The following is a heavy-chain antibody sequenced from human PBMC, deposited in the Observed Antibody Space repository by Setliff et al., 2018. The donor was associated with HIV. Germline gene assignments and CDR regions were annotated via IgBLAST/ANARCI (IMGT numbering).Heavy chain of an antibody. D-gene: IGHD3-22*01. J-gene: IGHJ5*02. CDR1: GYFISTGYY. Sequence: SETLSLTCNVSGYFISTGYYWGWIRQPPGKGLEWIGSIYHSGNTYYNPSLRSRVTFSVDTSKNQFFLKLSSATAADAAVYYCASRVYYYDSSGYLREEGFDPWGQGTLVTVSS. CDR3: ASRVYYYDSSGYLREEGFDP. CDR2: IYHSGNT. V-gene: IGHV4-38-2*02.